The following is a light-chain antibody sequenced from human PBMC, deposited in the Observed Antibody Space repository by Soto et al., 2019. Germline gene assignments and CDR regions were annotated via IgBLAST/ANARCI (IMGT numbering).Light chain of an antibody. CDR3: QQRSTWPLT. CDR1: QDISTY. J-gene: IGKJ4*01. V-gene: IGKV3-11*01. Sequence: IVLTQSPASLSVSPGERATLSCRASQDISTYLAWYQQKPGQAPRLIIYDTFNRVSGVPDRITGSGSGTVFTLTVSNVAPDDSAIYYCQQRSTWPLTFGGGTRWIS. CDR2: DTF.